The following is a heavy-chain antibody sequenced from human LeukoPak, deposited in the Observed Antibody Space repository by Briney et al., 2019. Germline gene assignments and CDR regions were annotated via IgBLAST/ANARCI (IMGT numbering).Heavy chain of an antibody. D-gene: IGHD3-10*01. CDR2: INHSGST. CDR3: ARGAHWISMVRGVRGGFDP. V-gene: IGHV4-34*01. CDR1: GGSSSGYY. Sequence: PSETLSLTWAVYGGSSSGYYWSWIRQPPGKGLEWIGKINHSGSTNYTPSLKSRVTITVDTSKNQFSLKLSSATAADTALYYCARGAHWISMVRGVRGGFDPWGQGTLVTVSS. J-gene: IGHJ5*02.